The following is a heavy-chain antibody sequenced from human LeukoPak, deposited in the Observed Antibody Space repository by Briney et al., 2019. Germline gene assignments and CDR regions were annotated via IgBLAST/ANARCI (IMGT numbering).Heavy chain of an antibody. CDR3: AGDGRTAFDI. Sequence: GGSLRLSRAASGFTLSSYSLNWVRQAPGKGLEGVSSIYSSSNYIYYADSVRSRFTISRDNAKNSLFLQMNSLRAEDTAVYYCAGDGRTAFDIWGQGTMVTVSS. CDR1: GFTLSSYS. CDR2: IYSSSNYI. J-gene: IGHJ3*02. V-gene: IGHV3-21*01.